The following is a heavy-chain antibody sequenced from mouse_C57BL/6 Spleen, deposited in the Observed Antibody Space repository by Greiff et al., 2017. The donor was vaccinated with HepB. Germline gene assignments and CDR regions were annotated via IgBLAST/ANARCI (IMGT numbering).Heavy chain of an antibody. CDR2: ISYDGSN. CDR1: GYSITSGYY. D-gene: IGHD1-1*01. CDR3: ARDYYYGSSQFAY. Sequence: VQLKESGPGLVKPSQSLSLTCSVTGYSITSGYYWNWIRQFPGNKLEWMGYISYDGSNNYNPSLKNRISITRDTSKNQFFLKLNSVTTEDTATYYGARDYYYGSSQFAYWGQGTLVTVSA. J-gene: IGHJ3*01. V-gene: IGHV3-6*01.